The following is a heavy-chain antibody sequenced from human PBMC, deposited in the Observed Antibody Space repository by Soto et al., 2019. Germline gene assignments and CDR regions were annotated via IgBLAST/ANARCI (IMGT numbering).Heavy chain of an antibody. D-gene: IGHD3-10*01. V-gene: IGHV1-3*01. J-gene: IGHJ4*02. CDR1: GYTFTSYA. Sequence: ASVKVSCKASGYTFTSYAMHWVRQAPGQRLEWMGWINAGNGNTKYSQKFQGRVTITRDTSASTAYMELSSLRSEDTAVYYCARDVHPGSGSYYQVANFDYWGQGTLVTVSS. CDR2: INAGNGNT. CDR3: ARDVHPGSGSYYQVANFDY.